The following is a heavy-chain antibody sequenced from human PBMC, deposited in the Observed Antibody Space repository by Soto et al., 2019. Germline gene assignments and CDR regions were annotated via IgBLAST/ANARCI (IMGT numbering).Heavy chain of an antibody. CDR2: INNSGST. J-gene: IGHJ4*02. Sequence: QVQLQQWGAGLLKPSETLSLTCAVYGGSFSGYYWSWICQPPGQGLELIGEINNSGSTHYNPSLTSRVIISVDTSKNQFSLKLSSVTAADTAVYYCARRDTKYCSSTSCLDYWGQGILVTVSS. D-gene: IGHD2-2*01. CDR3: ARRDTKYCSSTSCLDY. CDR1: GGSFSGYY. V-gene: IGHV4-34*01.